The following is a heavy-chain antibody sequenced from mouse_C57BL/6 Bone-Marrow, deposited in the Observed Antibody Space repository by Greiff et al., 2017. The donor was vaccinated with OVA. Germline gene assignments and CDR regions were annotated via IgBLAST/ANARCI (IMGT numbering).Heavy chain of an antibody. CDR2: IRSKSNNYAT. J-gene: IGHJ4*01. CDR1: GFSFNTYA. Sequence: GGGLVQPKGSLKLSCAASGFSFNTYAMNWVRQAPGKGLEWVARIRSKSNNYATYYADSVKDRFTISRDDSESMLYLQMNNLKTEDTAMYYCVRRGHHYYAMDYWGQGTSVTVSS. V-gene: IGHV10-1*01. CDR3: VRRGHHYYAMDY.